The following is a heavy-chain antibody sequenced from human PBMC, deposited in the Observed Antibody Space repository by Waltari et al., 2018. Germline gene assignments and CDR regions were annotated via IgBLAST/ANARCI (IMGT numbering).Heavy chain of an antibody. CDR2: IYPGDSDT. CDR1: GYSFTSYW. Sequence: EVQLVQSGAEVKKPGESLKISCKGSGYSFTSYWNGWVRQMPGKGLEWMGIIYPGDSDTRYSPSFQGQVTISADKSISTAYLQWSSLKASDTAMYYCARQGAGSSSWYVPGGRGPRFDYWGQGTLVTVSS. CDR3: ARQGAGSSSWYVPGGRGPRFDY. J-gene: IGHJ4*02. D-gene: IGHD6-13*01. V-gene: IGHV5-51*01.